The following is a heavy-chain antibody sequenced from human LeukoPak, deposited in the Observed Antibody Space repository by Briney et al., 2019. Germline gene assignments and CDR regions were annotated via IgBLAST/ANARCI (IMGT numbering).Heavy chain of an antibody. V-gene: IGHV4-31*03. CDR1: GGSISSGGYY. Sequence: SETLSLTCTVSGGSISSGGYYWSWIRQHPGKGLEWIGYIYYSGSTYYNPSLKSRVTISVDTSKNQFSLKLSSVTAADTAVYYCAGQTENYGDYPWYFDYWGQGTLVTVSS. CDR2: IYYSGST. CDR3: AGQTENYGDYPWYFDY. D-gene: IGHD4-17*01. J-gene: IGHJ4*02.